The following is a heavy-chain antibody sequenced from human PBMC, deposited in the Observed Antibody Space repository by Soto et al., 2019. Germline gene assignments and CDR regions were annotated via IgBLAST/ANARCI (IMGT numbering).Heavy chain of an antibody. CDR3: ASPPYDSSGYYYFDY. CDR2: ISSSSSYI. D-gene: IGHD3-22*01. J-gene: IGHJ4*02. V-gene: IGHV3-21*01. CDR1: GFTFSSYS. Sequence: EVQLVESGGGLVKPGGSLSLSCAASGFTFSSYSMNWVRQAPGKGLEWVSSISSSSSYIYYADSVKGRFTISRDNAKNSLYLQMNSLRAEDTAVYYCASPPYDSSGYYYFDYWGQGTLVTVSS.